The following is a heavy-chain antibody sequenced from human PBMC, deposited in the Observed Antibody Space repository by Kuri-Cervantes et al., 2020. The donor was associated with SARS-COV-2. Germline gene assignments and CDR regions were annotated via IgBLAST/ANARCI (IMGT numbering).Heavy chain of an antibody. Sequence: GESLKISCAASGFTFSSYAMSWVRQAPGKGLEWVSAISSSSSSTYYADSLKGRFTISRDNAKNSLYLQVNSLRAEDTAVYYCAVGGGSYFIWGQGTLVTVSS. V-gene: IGHV3-21*01. CDR3: AVGGGSYFI. D-gene: IGHD1-26*01. CDR1: GFTFSSYA. CDR2: ISSSSSST. J-gene: IGHJ4*02.